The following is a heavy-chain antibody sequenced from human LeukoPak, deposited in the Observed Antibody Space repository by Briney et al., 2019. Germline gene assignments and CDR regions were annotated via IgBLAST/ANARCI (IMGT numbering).Heavy chain of an antibody. CDR1: GYTFTSYD. CDR3: ARNRGGYYDILTGYSEFDY. CDR2: MNPNSGNT. D-gene: IGHD3-9*01. V-gene: IGHV1-8*01. Sequence: ASVKVSCKASGYTFTSYDIDWVRQATGQGLEWMGWMNPNSGNTGYAQKFQGRVTMTRNTSISTAYMELSSLRSEDAAVYYCARNRGGYYDILTGYSEFDYWGQGTLVTVSS. J-gene: IGHJ4*02.